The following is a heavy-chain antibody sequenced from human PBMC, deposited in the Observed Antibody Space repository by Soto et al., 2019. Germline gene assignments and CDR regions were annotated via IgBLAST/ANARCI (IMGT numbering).Heavy chain of an antibody. Sequence: GGSLRLSCAASGFTFSSYEMDWVRQAPGKGLEWVSYISSSGSTIYYADSVKGRFTISRDNAKNSLYLQMNSLRAEDTAVYYCARAWYYDFWSGYRSGDSPFDYWGQGTLVTVSS. CDR2: ISSSGSTI. J-gene: IGHJ4*02. V-gene: IGHV3-48*03. CDR3: ARAWYYDFWSGYRSGDSPFDY. CDR1: GFTFSSYE. D-gene: IGHD3-3*01.